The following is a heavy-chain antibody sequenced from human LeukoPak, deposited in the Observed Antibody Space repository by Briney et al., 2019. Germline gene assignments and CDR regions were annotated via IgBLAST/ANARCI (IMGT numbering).Heavy chain of an antibody. Sequence: SETLPLTCTVSGGSISGYYWSWIRQPPGKGLEWIGYVYYSGSTNYNPSLKSRVTISVDSSKNQFSLKLSSVTAADTAVYYCARFHSYYYGIDVWGQGTTVTVSS. CDR2: VYYSGST. CDR1: GGSISGYY. D-gene: IGHD1-26*01. J-gene: IGHJ6*02. CDR3: ARFHSYYYGIDV. V-gene: IGHV4-59*08.